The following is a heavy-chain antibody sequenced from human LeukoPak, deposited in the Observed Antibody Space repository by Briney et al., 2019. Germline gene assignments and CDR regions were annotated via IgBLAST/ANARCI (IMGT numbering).Heavy chain of an antibody. CDR2: IYSGGST. Sequence: GGSLRLSCAASGFTVSSNYMSWVRQAPGKGLEWVSVIYSGGSTYYADSVKGRFTISRDNSKNTLYLQMNSLRAEDTAVYYCASSVHDISLYGMDVWGQGTTVTVSS. V-gene: IGHV3-53*01. D-gene: IGHD3-9*01. CDR3: ASSVHDISLYGMDV. J-gene: IGHJ6*02. CDR1: GFTVSSNY.